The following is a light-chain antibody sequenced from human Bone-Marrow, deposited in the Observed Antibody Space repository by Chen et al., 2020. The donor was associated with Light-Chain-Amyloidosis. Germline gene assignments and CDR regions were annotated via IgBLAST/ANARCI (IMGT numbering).Light chain of an antibody. Sequence: EIVLTQSPGTLSLSPGAGTNLSCRDSQTISSNYLTWYQQKFGQAPRLLIYGSSSRATGIPDRFTGSGSGTDFNLASDRLEPEDFAMYYCQQYGTSPLTVGGGTKVEIK. CDR1: QTISSNY. CDR2: GSS. V-gene: IGKV3-20*01. J-gene: IGKJ4*01. CDR3: QQYGTSPLT.